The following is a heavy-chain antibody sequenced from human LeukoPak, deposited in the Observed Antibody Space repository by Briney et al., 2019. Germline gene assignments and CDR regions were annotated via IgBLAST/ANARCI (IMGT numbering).Heavy chain of an antibody. D-gene: IGHD6-25*01. V-gene: IGHV3-30*18. J-gene: IGHJ4*02. CDR1: GFTFSSYG. Sequence: GGSLRLSCAASGFTFSSYGMHWVRQAPGKGLEWVAVISYDGSNKYYADSVKGRFTISRDNSKNTLYLQMNSLRAEDTSVYYCAKDGRLAHFDYWGQGTMVTVSS. CDR3: AKDGRLAHFDY. CDR2: ISYDGSNK.